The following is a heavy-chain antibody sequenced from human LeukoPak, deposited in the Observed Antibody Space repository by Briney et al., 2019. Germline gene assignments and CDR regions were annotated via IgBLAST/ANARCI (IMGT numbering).Heavy chain of an antibody. CDR3: ARAEAYCGGDCFAGAFDI. CDR2: ISSSSSYI. J-gene: IGHJ3*02. D-gene: IGHD2-21*02. Sequence: GGSLRLSCAASGFTFSSYSMNWVRQAPGKGLEWVSSISSSSSYIYYADSVKGRFTISRDNAKNSLYLQMNSLRAEDTAVYYCARAEAYCGGDCFAGAFDIWGQGTMVTVSS. V-gene: IGHV3-21*01. CDR1: GFTFSSYS.